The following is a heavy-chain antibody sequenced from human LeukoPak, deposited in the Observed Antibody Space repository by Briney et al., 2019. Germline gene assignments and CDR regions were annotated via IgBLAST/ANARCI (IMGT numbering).Heavy chain of an antibody. CDR1: GYTFTGYY. D-gene: IGHD6-19*01. CDR2: INPNSGGT. CDR3: AGQVAGTNWFDP. V-gene: IGHV1-2*02. J-gene: IGHJ5*02. Sequence: ASVKVSCKASGYTFTGYYMHWVRQAPGQGLEWMGWINPNSGGTNFAQKFQGRVTMTRDTSISTAYMELSRLRSDDTAVYYCAGQVAGTNWFDPWGQGTLVTVSS.